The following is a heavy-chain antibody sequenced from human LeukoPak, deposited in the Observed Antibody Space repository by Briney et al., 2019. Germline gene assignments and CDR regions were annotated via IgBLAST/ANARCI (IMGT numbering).Heavy chain of an antibody. CDR1: GGTLSSYA. CDR3: SLVLRFLEWLFRGYYYMDV. CDR2: IIPIFGTA. Sequence: SVKVSCKASGGTLSSYAISWVRQAPGQGLEWMGGIIPIFGTANYAQKFQGRVTITTDESTSTAYMELSSLRSEDTAVYYCSLVLRFLEWLFRGYYYMDVWGKGPTVTVSS. D-gene: IGHD3-3*01. J-gene: IGHJ6*03. V-gene: IGHV1-69*05.